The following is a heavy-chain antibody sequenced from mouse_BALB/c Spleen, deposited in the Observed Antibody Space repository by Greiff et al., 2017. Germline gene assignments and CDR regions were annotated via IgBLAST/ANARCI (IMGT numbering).Heavy chain of an antibody. CDR1: GFSLTSYG. V-gene: IGHV2-5-1*01. CDR3: AKNPPDLYAMDY. Sequence: QVQLQQSGPSLVQPSQSLSITCTVSGFSLTSYGVHWVRQSPGKGLEWLGVIWRGGSTDYNAAFMSRLSITKDNSKSQVFFKMNSLQADDTAIYYCAKNPPDLYAMDYWGQGTSVTVSS. CDR2: IWRGGST. J-gene: IGHJ4*01.